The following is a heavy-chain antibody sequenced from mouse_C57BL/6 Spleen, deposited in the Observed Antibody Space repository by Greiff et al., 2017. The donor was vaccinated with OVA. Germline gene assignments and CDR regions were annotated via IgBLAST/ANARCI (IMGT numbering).Heavy chain of an antibody. CDR1: GYTFTDYY. CDR2: INPKNGGT. Sequence: EVKLQQSGPELVKPGASVKISCKASGYTFTDYYMNWVKQSHGKSLEWIGDINPKNGGTSYNQKFKGKATLTVDQSSSTAYMELRSLTSEDSAVYYCASTDYYGSRTRAMDYWGQGTSVTVSS. V-gene: IGHV1-26*01. D-gene: IGHD1-1*01. J-gene: IGHJ4*01. CDR3: ASTDYYGSRTRAMDY.